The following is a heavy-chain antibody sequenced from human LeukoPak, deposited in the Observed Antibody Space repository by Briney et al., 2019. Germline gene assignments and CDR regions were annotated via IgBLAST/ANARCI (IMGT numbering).Heavy chain of an antibody. V-gene: IGHV4-38-2*01. D-gene: IGHD4-11*01. CDR1: GYSINSGYS. J-gene: IGHJ5*02. Sequence: SETLSLTCAVSGYSINSGYSWPWIRQRPGKGLEWIGNIYHSGYAYYNPSLKSRVTISLDASKNQFSLRLSSVTAADTAVYYCARNSSLTTLKGGWFDPWGQGTLVTVSS. CDR3: ARNSSLTTLKGGWFDP. CDR2: IYHSGYA.